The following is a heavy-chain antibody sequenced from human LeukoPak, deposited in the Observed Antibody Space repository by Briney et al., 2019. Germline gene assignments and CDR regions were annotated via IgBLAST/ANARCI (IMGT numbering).Heavy chain of an antibody. CDR3: ARYYYDSSGYYPDY. Sequence: SGPTLVKPTQTLTLTCTVSGFSLSTHGVTVGWIRQPPGKTLEWLALISWNDDKRYSPSLKSSLTISKDTSKNQVVLTMTNMDPVDTATYYCARYYYDSSGYYPDYWGQGTLVTVSS. V-gene: IGHV2-5*01. CDR2: ISWNDDK. J-gene: IGHJ4*02. CDR1: GFSLSTHGVT. D-gene: IGHD3-22*01.